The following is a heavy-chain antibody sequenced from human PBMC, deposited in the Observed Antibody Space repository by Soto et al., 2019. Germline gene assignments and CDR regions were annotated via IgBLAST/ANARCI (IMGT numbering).Heavy chain of an antibody. CDR3: VSGSFPNWFDP. V-gene: IGHV2-5*02. CDR1: GFSFSTTGVG. D-gene: IGHD3-10*01. CDR2: IYWDDDK. J-gene: IGHJ5*02. Sequence: ESGPTLVNPTQTLTLTCTFSGFSFSTTGVGVGWIRQPPGQALEWLALIYWDDDKRYRPSLRDRLSITKDTSKKEVILTMTNMDPVDTATYYCVSGSFPNWFDPWGQGTQVTVSS.